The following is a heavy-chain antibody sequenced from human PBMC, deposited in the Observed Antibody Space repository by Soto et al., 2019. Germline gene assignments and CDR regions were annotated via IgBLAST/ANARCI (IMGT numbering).Heavy chain of an antibody. Sequence: SETLSLTCTVSVGSISSGDYYWSWIRQPPGKGLEWIGYIYYSGSTYYNPSLKSRVTISVDTSKNQFSLKLSSVTAADTAVYYCARDANFWSGYYSVYYYYGMDVWGQGTTVTVSS. V-gene: IGHV4-30-4*01. CDR2: IYYSGST. CDR3: ARDANFWSGYYSVYYYYGMDV. CDR1: VGSISSGDYY. D-gene: IGHD3-3*01. J-gene: IGHJ6*02.